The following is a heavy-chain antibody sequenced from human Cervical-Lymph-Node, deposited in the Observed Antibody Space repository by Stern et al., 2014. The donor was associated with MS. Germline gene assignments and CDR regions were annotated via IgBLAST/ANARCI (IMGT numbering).Heavy chain of an antibody. Sequence: MQLVPSGAEVKKPGESLKISCKLSGYSFTIYYIAWVRQMPGKGLDWMVLILPYDSDSTYSPSFQGQVTISADKSITTAYLQWSSLRASDTSMYYCARHVQGFDYWGQGTLVTVSS. CDR2: ILPYDSDS. CDR1: GYSFTIYY. J-gene: IGHJ4*02. CDR3: ARHVQGFDY. V-gene: IGHV5-51*01.